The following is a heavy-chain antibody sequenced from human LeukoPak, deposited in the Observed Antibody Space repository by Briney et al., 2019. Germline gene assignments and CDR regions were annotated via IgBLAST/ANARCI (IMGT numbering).Heavy chain of an antibody. CDR2: MDYSGVT. CDR1: GASIRSSNY. CDR3: ARVRGTYQRILNTVLDPPDYYYYYYYMDV. J-gene: IGHJ6*03. V-gene: IGHV4-39*01. Sequence: SETLSLTCTVSGASIRSSNYWAWIRQPPGKGLEWIGSMDYSGVTYYNPSLKSRVTISVDTSKNQFSLKLSSVTAADTAVYYCARVRGTYQRILNTVLDPPDYYYYYYYMDVWGKGTTVTVSS. D-gene: IGHD2-2*01.